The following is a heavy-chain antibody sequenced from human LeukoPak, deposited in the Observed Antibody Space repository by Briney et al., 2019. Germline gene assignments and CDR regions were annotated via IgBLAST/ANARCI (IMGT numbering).Heavy chain of an antibody. D-gene: IGHD3-10*01. CDR2: ISSSGSTI. Sequence: GSLRLSCAASGFTFSSYEMNWVRQAPGKGLEWVSYISSSGSTIYYADSVKGRFTISRDNAKNSLYLQMNSLRAEDTAVYYCAREVTPRNFDPWGQGTLVTVSS. J-gene: IGHJ5*02. CDR1: GFTFSSYE. CDR3: AREVTPRNFDP. V-gene: IGHV3-48*03.